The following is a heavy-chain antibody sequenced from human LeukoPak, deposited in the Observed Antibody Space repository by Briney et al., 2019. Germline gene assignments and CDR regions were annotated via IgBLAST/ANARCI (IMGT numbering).Heavy chain of an antibody. Sequence: PGGSLRLSCAASGFTFSSYAMSWVRQAPGKGLEWVSAISGSGGSTYYADSVKGRFTISRDSSKNTLYLQMNSLRAEDTAVYYCAKLYYYDSSGYYWGAFDIWGQGTMVTVSS. V-gene: IGHV3-23*01. D-gene: IGHD3-22*01. CDR1: GFTFSSYA. CDR2: ISGSGGST. CDR3: AKLYYYDSSGYYWGAFDI. J-gene: IGHJ3*02.